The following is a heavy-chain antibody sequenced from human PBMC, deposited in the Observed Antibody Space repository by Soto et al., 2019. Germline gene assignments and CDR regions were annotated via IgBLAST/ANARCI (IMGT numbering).Heavy chain of an antibody. CDR2: ISGSGGST. J-gene: IGHJ4*02. D-gene: IGHD2-2*01. Sequence: GGSLRLSCAASGFTFSSYAMSWVRQAPGKGLEWVSAISGSGGSTYYADSVKGRFTISRDNSKNTLYLQMNRLRAEDTAVYYCAKGGASVFRRFDCFSTSCYFDYWGQGTLVTVSS. CDR3: AKGGASVFRRFDCFSTSCYFDY. V-gene: IGHV3-23*01. CDR1: GFTFSSYA.